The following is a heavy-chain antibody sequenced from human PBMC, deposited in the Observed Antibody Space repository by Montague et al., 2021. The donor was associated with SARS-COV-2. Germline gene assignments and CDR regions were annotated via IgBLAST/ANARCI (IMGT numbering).Heavy chain of an antibody. Sequence: CAISGDSVSSISATWNWVRQSPSRGLEWLGRTYYRSQWYNDHAVSVRGRVTINPDTSKNQFSLQLNSVTPEDTAIYYCTSGREGNYNVMDVWGQGTTVTVSS. CDR3: TSGREGNYNVMDV. CDR1: GDSVSSISAT. J-gene: IGHJ6*02. V-gene: IGHV6-1*01. CDR2: TYYRSQWYN. D-gene: IGHD1-1*01.